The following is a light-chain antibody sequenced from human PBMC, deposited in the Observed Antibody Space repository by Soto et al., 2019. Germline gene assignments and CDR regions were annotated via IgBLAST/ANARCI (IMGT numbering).Light chain of an antibody. V-gene: IGKV3-11*01. CDR2: DAF. Sequence: EVVLTQSPATLSLSPGERATLSCRASQGVNNFVAWYQQKPGQAPRLLIFDAFKRATGIPDRFSGSGSGTDFTLTISSLEPEDGAVYYCHQRSNWYIFGQGTKLEIK. J-gene: IGKJ2*01. CDR3: HQRSNWYI. CDR1: QGVNNF.